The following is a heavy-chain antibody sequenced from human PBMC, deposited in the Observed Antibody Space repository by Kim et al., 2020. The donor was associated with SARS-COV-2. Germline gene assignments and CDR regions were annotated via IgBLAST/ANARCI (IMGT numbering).Heavy chain of an antibody. CDR1: GFTFSDYY. D-gene: IGHD3-22*01. CDR2: ISSSGSTI. Sequence: GGSLRLSCAVSGFTFSDYYMSWIRQAPGKGLEWVSYISSSGSTIYYVDSVKGRFTISRDNAKNSLYLQMNSLRAEDTAVYYCARGSRLYYYDSSGYYFKAAPYYFDYWGQGTLVTVSS. J-gene: IGHJ4*02. CDR3: ARGSRLYYYDSSGYYFKAAPYYFDY. V-gene: IGHV3-11*01.